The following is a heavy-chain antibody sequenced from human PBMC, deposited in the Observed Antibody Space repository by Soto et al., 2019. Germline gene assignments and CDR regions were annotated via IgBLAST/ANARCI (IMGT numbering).Heavy chain of an antibody. CDR2: IKSKTDGGTT. CDR1: GFTFSSAW. J-gene: IGHJ4*02. V-gene: IGHV3-15*07. D-gene: IGHD3-3*01. Sequence: EVQLVESGGGLVKPGGSLRLSCAASGFTFSSAWMSWVRQAPGKGLEWVGRIKSKTDGGTTDYAAPVKGRFTLSRDDSENTLYLQMNSLKTEDTAVYYRTTGIRSGYYTNWGQGTLVTVSS. CDR3: TTGIRSGYYTN.